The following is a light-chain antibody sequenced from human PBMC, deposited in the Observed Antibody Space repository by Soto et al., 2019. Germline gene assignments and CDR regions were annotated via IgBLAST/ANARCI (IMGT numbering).Light chain of an antibody. CDR3: QQSYSTLLT. J-gene: IGKJ4*01. V-gene: IGKV1-39*01. Sequence: DIHMTQSPSSLSASVGDRVTIACRASQSISNYLNWYQQKPGKAPKLLIYAASSLQSGVPSRFSGSGSGTDFTLTISSLQPEDFATYYCQQSYSTLLTFGGGTKVDIK. CDR2: AAS. CDR1: QSISNY.